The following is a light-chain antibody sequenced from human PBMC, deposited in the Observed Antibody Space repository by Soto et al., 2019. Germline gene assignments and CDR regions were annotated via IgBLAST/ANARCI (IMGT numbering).Light chain of an antibody. CDR3: AAWDDSLNALV. V-gene: IGLV1-44*01. CDR1: SSNIGSNT. J-gene: IGLJ1*01. Sequence: QSVLTQPPSASGTPGQRVTISCSGSSSNIGSNTVSWYQQVPGTAPKLLIYSNNQRPSGVPDRFSGSKSGTSASLATSGLQSEDEADYYCAAWDDSLNALVFGTGTKVTVX. CDR2: SNN.